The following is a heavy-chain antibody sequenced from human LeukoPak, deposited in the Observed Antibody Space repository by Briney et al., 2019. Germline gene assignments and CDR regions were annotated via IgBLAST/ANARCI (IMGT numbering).Heavy chain of an antibody. CDR2: ISHDGSNK. D-gene: IGHD6-13*01. CDR1: GFTFSSYA. Sequence: GGSLRLSCAASGFTFSSYAMHWVRQAPGKGLEWVAVISHDGSNKYYADSVKGRFTISRDNSKNTLYLQMNSLRAEDTAVYYCARERQGSSWYSHYFDYWGQGTLVTVSS. CDR3: ARERQGSSWYSHYFDY. V-gene: IGHV3-30*01. J-gene: IGHJ4*02.